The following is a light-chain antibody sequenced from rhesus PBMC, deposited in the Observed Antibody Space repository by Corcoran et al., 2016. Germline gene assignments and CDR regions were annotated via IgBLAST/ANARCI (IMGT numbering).Light chain of an antibody. CDR2: GAS. Sequence: EIVMTQSPATLSLSPGERATLSCRASQSVSSKLAWYQQKPGQAPRLLIYGASRRATGIPEKFSGSGSGADFTLTSSSLEPEDVAVYYCLQHSYWPLTFGGGTKVELK. CDR1: QSVSSK. J-gene: IGKJ4*01. CDR3: LQHSYWPLT. V-gene: IGKV3-24*01.